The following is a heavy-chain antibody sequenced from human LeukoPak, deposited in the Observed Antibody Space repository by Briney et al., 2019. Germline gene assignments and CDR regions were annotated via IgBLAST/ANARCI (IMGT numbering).Heavy chain of an antibody. D-gene: IGHD3-10*01. J-gene: IGHJ6*02. V-gene: IGHV3-23*01. CDR2: ISGSGVNT. Sequence: GGSLRFSCAASGFTFDNYAMNGVGQAPGRGVEGVLGISGSGVNTYYADSVKGRFTISRDNSNNTLYLQLNSLRGEDTAIYYCARDTSFNYGTHAMDVWGQGTTVTVSS. CDR3: ARDTSFNYGTHAMDV. CDR1: GFTFDNYA.